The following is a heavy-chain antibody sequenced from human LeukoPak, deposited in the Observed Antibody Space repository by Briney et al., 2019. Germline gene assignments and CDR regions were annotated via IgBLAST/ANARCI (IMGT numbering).Heavy chain of an antibody. CDR3: ARDHDSSGYVDY. Sequence: SETLSLTCTVSGYSISSGYYWGWIRQPPGKGLEWIGSIYHSGSTYYNPSLKSRVTISVDTSKNQFSLKLSSVTAADTAVYYCARDHDSSGYVDYWGQGTLVTVSS. J-gene: IGHJ4*02. CDR1: GYSISSGYY. D-gene: IGHD3-22*01. CDR2: IYHSGST. V-gene: IGHV4-38-2*02.